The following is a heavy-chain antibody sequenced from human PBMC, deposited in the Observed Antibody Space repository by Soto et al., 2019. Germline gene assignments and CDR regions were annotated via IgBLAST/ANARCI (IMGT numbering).Heavy chain of an antibody. Sequence: QLQLQESGPGLVKPSETLSLTCTVSGGSISSSSYYWGWIRQPPGKGLEWIGSIYYSGSTYYNPSLKSRVTISVDTSKNQFSLKLSSVTAADTAVCYCATDRVTTVDYWGQGTLVTVSS. V-gene: IGHV4-39*01. CDR1: GGSISSSSYY. J-gene: IGHJ4*02. D-gene: IGHD4-17*01. CDR2: IYYSGST. CDR3: ATDRVTTVDY.